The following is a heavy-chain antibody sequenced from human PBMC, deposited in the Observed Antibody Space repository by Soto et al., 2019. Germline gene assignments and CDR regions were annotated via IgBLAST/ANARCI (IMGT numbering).Heavy chain of an antibody. J-gene: IGHJ6*02. V-gene: IGHV5-51*01. CDR2: IYPGDSDT. CDR3: ARVGLGYCSGGSCYPAYGMAV. CDR1: GYSFTSYW. Sequence: GESLKISCKGSGYSFTSYWIGWVRQMPGKGLEWMGIIYPGDSDTRYSPSFQGQVTISADKSISTAYLQWSSLKASDTAMYYCARVGLGYCSGGSCYPAYGMAVSGQGTTVPVSS. D-gene: IGHD2-15*01.